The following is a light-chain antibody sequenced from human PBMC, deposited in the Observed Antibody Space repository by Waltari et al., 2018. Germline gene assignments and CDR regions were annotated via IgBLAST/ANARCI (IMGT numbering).Light chain of an antibody. J-gene: IGLJ2*01. Sequence: QSVLTQPPSVSGAPGQRVTISCTGSSSNIGAGYDVHWYQQLPGTAPKLLIYGNSNRPSGGPARFSGSKSGTSASLAITVLQAEDEADYYCQSYDSSLSGVVFGGGTKLTVL. CDR2: GNS. V-gene: IGLV1-40*01. CDR3: QSYDSSLSGVV. CDR1: SSNIGAGYD.